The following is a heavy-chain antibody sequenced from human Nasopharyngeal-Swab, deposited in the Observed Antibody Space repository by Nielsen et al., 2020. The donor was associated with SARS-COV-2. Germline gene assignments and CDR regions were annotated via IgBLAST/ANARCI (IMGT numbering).Heavy chain of an antibody. J-gene: IGHJ3*02. CDR3: AKYSSATDAFDI. V-gene: IGHV3-21*01. D-gene: IGHD6-19*01. Sequence: GESLKISCAASGFTFSSYSMNWVRQAPGKGLEWVSSISSSSGYIYYADSVKGRFTISRDNAKNSLYLQMNSLRAEDTAVYYCAKYSSATDAFDIWGQGTMVTVSS. CDR2: ISSSSGYI. CDR1: GFTFSSYS.